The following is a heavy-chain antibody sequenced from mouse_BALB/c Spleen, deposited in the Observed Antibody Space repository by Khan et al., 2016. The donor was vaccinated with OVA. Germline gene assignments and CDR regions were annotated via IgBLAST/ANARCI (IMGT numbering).Heavy chain of an antibody. J-gene: IGHJ4*01. Sequence: EVELVESGGGLVQPGGSLKLSCATSGFNFSDYYMYWVRQTPEKRLEWVAYISNGGGNTYYLDTVKGRFTISRDDAKNTLYLQMSRLKSEDTAMYYSARPDSPRLRGYYAMDYWGQGTSVTVSS. D-gene: IGHD1-2*01. V-gene: IGHV5-12*02. CDR1: GFNFSDYY. CDR3: ARPDSPRLRGYYAMDY. CDR2: ISNGGGNT.